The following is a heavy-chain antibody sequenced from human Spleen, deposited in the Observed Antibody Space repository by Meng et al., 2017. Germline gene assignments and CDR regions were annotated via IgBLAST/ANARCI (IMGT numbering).Heavy chain of an antibody. V-gene: IGHV4-34*01. CDR2: INHSGST. Sequence: QVQLQQWGAGLLKPSETLSLTCAVYGGSFSGYYWTWIRQPPGKGLESIGEINHSGSTNYSPSLKSRVTISIDTSKNQFSLKVNSVTTADTAVYYCARNWGGDGYNYRGYFDYWGQGTLVTVSS. D-gene: IGHD5-24*01. CDR3: ARNWGGDGYNYRGYFDY. CDR1: GGSFSGYY. J-gene: IGHJ4*02.